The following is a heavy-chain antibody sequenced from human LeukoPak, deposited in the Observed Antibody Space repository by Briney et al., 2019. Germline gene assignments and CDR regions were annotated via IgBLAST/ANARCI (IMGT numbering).Heavy chain of an antibody. CDR1: GFSFSSYG. D-gene: IGHD7-27*01. CDR2: ISYDESYK. CDR3: AKDGLTGVNYYYGMDV. J-gene: IGHJ6*04. Sequence: GRSLRLSCAASGFSFSSYGIHWDRQAPGKGLEWVAVISYDESYKYYADSVKGRFTISRDNSKNTLYLQMNSLRAEDTAVYYCAKDGLTGVNYYYGMDVWGKGTTVIVSS. V-gene: IGHV3-30*18.